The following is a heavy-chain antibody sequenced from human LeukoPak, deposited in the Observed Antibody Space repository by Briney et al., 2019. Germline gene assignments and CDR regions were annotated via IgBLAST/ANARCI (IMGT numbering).Heavy chain of an antibody. J-gene: IGHJ6*02. D-gene: IGHD3-3*01. CDR3: ARDVYYDFWSGYPINGMDV. V-gene: IGHV1-69*13. CDR2: IIPIFGTA. Sequence: AASVKVSCKASGGTFSSYAISWVRQAPGQGLEWMGGIIPIFGTANYAQKFQGRVTITADESTSTAYMELSSLRSEDTAVYYCARDVYYDFWSGYPINGMDVWGQGTTVTVSS. CDR1: GGTFSSYA.